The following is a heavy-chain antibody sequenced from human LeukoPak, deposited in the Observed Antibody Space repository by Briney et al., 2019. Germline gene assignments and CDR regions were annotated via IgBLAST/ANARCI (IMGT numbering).Heavy chain of an antibody. J-gene: IGHJ4*02. D-gene: IGHD3-9*01. CDR3: ARSKYDVLTGSPDY. CDR1: GYNFAVFY. CDR2: INPNSGGT. Sequence: ASVKVSCTASGYNFAVFYMHWVRHAPGHGLEWMGWINPNSGGTNYAQTFQGRVTVTSDTTMSTAYIELTRLTSDDSAMYYCARSKYDVLTGSPDYWGQGTLVTVSS. V-gene: IGHV1-2*02.